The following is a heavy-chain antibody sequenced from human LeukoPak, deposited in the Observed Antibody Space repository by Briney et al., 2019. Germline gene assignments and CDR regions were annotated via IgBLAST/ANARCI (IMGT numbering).Heavy chain of an antibody. V-gene: IGHV4-34*01. J-gene: IGHJ4*02. D-gene: IGHD3-10*01. CDR1: GGSFSGYY. CDR2: INHSGST. Sequence: PSETLSLTCAVYGGSFSGYYWSWIRQPPGKGLEWIGEINHSGSTNYNPSLKSRVTISVDTSKNQFSLKLSSVTAADTAVYYCASLKSSVRAPHYFDYWGQGTLVTVSS. CDR3: ASLKSSVRAPHYFDY.